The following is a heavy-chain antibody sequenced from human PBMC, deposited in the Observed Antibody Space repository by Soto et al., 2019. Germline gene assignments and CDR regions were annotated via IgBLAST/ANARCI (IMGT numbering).Heavy chain of an antibody. CDR2: IDPSDSYT. CDR1: GYSFTSYW. V-gene: IGHV5-10-1*01. CDR3: ACSGRINDAFDI. Sequence: GASLKISCKGSGYSFTSYWISWVRQMPGKGLEWMGRIDPSDSYTNYSPSFQGHVTISADKSISTAYLQWSRLKASDTAMYYWACSGRINDAFDIWGKGTKVTLS. D-gene: IGHD2-15*01. J-gene: IGHJ3*02.